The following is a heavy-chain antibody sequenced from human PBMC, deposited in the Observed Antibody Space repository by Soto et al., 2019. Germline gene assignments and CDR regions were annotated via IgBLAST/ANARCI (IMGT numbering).Heavy chain of an antibody. Sequence: GGSLRLSCAASGFTFSSYGMHWVRQAPGKGLEWVAVISYDGSNKYYADSVKGRFTISRDNSKNTLYLQMNSLRAEDTAVYYCAKPWAVFEDIAPVDYWGQGTLVTVSS. CDR2: ISYDGSNK. D-gene: IGHD6-13*01. J-gene: IGHJ4*02. V-gene: IGHV3-30*18. CDR1: GFTFSSYG. CDR3: AKPWAVFEDIAPVDY.